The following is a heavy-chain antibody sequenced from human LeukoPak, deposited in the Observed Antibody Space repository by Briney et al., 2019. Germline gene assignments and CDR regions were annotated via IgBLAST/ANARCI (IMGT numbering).Heavy chain of an antibody. D-gene: IGHD1-14*01. Sequence: GGSLRLSCAASGFTFSSYWMSWVRQAPGKGLEWVANIKQDGSEKYYVDSVKGRFTISRDNAKNSLYLQMNSLRAEDTAVYYCARVRRVGRTNDAFDIWGQGTMVTVSS. CDR3: ARVRRVGRTNDAFDI. J-gene: IGHJ3*02. CDR1: GFTFSSYW. V-gene: IGHV3-7*01. CDR2: IKQDGSEK.